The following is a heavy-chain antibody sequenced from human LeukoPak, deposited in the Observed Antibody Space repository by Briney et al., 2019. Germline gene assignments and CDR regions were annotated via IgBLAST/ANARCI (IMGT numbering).Heavy chain of an antibody. J-gene: IGHJ6*03. CDR2: INSDGSST. V-gene: IGHV3-74*01. CDR1: GFTFSSYW. Sequence: GGSLRLSCAASGFTFSSYWMHWVRQAPGKGLVWVSRINSDGSSTNYADSVKGRFTISRDNAKNTLYLQMNSLRAEDTAVYYCARDQPTYYDFWSGYYNHMDVWGKGTTVTVSS. CDR3: ARDQPTYYDFWSGYYNHMDV. D-gene: IGHD3-3*01.